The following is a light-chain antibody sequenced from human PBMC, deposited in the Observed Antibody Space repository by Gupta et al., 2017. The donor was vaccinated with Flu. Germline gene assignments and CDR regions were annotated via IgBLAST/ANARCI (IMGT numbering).Light chain of an antibody. CDR3: QKYNSAPLL. Sequence: TQMTQSPSSLAASVGDRLSITCRASQGISNYLAWYQQKPGKAPKLLIYGASTLQSGVPSRFSGSGSGTDFTLTISSLQPEDVATYYCQKYNSAPLLFGPGTKVDIK. J-gene: IGKJ3*01. CDR2: GAS. V-gene: IGKV1-27*01. CDR1: QGISNY.